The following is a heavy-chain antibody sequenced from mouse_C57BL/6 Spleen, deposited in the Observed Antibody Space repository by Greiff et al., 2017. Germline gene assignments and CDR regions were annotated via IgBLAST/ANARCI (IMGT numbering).Heavy chain of an antibody. D-gene: IGHD2-5*01. V-gene: IGHV1-26*01. J-gene: IGHJ2*01. CDR1: GYTFTDYY. CDR2: INPNNGGT. CDR3: ARSIVRFDY. Sequence: VQLQQSGPELVKPGASVKISCKASGYTFTDYYMNWVKQSHGKSLEWIGDINPNNGGTSYNQKFKGKATLTVDKSSSTAYMELRSLTSEDSAVYYCARSIVRFDYWGQGTTLTVSS.